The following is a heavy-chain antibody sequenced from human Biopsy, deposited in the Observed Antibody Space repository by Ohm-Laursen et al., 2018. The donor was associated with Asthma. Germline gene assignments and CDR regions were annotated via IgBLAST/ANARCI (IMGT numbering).Heavy chain of an antibody. CDR1: GFSFGDYW. CDR3: ARTFHFWSPYHAEHYQL. Sequence: SLSLSCSAAGFSFGDYWMSWVRQVPGKGLEWVANIKHGGTERNHVDSLKGRFTISRDNAKNSLYLQMNSLRAEDTAVYYCARTFHFWSPYHAEHYQLWGQGTLVTVSS. V-gene: IGHV3-7*01. J-gene: IGHJ1*01. D-gene: IGHD3-3*02. CDR2: IKHGGTER.